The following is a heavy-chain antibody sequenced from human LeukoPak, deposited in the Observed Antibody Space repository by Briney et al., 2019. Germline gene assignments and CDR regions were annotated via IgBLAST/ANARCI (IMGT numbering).Heavy chain of an antibody. V-gene: IGHV3-33*01. J-gene: IGHJ4*02. CDR3: ARGLGQYYDSSGPTGGELLFDY. D-gene: IGHD3-22*01. Sequence: QAGGSLRLSCAASGLTFSSYGMHWVRQAPGKGLEWVAVIWYDGSNKYYADSVKGRFTISRDNSKNTLYLQMNSLRAEDTAVYYCARGLGQYYDSSGPTGGELLFDYWGQGTLVTVSS. CDR2: IWYDGSNK. CDR1: GLTFSSYG.